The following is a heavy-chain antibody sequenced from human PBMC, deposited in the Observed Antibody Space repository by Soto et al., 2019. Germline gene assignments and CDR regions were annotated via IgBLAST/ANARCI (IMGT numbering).Heavy chain of an antibody. CDR2: INHSGST. D-gene: IGHD5-18*01. CDR3: ARGRGYSYGYPAWDFDY. V-gene: IGHV4-34*01. CDR1: GGSFSGYY. J-gene: IGHJ4*02. Sequence: SETLSLTCAVYGGSFSGYYWSWIRQPPGKGLEWIGEINHSGSTNYNPSLKSRVTISVDTSKNQFSLKLSSVTAADTAVYYCARGRGYSYGYPAWDFDYWGQGTLVTVSS.